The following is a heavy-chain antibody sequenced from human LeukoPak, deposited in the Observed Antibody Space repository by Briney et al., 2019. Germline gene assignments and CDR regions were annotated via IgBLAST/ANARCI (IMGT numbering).Heavy chain of an antibody. CDR2: INHSGST. J-gene: IGHJ4*02. Sequence: LRLSCAASGFTFSSYGMHWVRQPPGKGLEWIGEINHSGSTNYNPSLKSRVTISVDTSKNQFSLKLSSVTAADTAVYYCARGLKLTIFGVVISPSRGYYFDYWGQGTLVTVSS. V-gene: IGHV4-34*01. CDR1: GFTFSSYG. CDR3: ARGLKLTIFGVVISPSRGYYFDY. D-gene: IGHD3-3*01.